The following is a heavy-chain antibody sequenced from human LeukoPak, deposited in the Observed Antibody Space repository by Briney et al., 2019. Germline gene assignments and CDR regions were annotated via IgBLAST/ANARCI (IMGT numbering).Heavy chain of an antibody. CDR2: IKHSGST. V-gene: IGHV4-39*07. CDR1: GDSISSGSYY. J-gene: IGHJ3*02. Sequence: PSETLSLTCTVSGDSISSGSYYWGWIRQPPVKGLEWTGQIKHSGSTNYNPSLKSRVAISVDTSKNQFSLKRSYVTAAYTAVYYCARDSRVWGSYRYGAFDIWGQGTMVTVSS. CDR3: ARDSRVWGSYRYGAFDI. D-gene: IGHD3-16*02.